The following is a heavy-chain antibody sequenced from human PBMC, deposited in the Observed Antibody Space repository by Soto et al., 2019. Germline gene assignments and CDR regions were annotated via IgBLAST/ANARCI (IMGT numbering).Heavy chain of an antibody. J-gene: IGHJ6*02. CDR2: IYYSGST. Sequence: SETLSLTCTVSGGSISSYYWSWIRQPPRKGLEWIGYIYYSGSTNYNPSLKSRVTISVDTSKNQFSLKLSSVTAADTAVYYCARTWRYSYGSLLGSPNYYGMDVWGQGTTVTVSS. D-gene: IGHD5-18*01. CDR3: ARTWRYSYGSLLGSPNYYGMDV. V-gene: IGHV4-59*01. CDR1: GGSISSYY.